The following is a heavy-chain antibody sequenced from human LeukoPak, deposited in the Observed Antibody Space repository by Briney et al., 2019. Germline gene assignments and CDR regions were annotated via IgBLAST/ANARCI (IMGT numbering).Heavy chain of an antibody. CDR2: IIPIFGTA. Sequence: GASVKVSCKASGYTFTGYYMHWVRQAPGQGLEWMGGIIPIFGTANYAQKFQGRVTITADESTSTAYMELSSLRSEDTAVYYCARGEPAQDVWGKGTTVTVSS. D-gene: IGHD1-26*01. J-gene: IGHJ6*04. CDR1: GYTFTGYY. CDR3: ARGEPAQDV. V-gene: IGHV1-69*13.